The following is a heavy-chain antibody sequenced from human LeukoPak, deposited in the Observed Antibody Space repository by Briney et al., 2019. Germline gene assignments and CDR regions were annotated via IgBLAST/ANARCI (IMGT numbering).Heavy chain of an antibody. V-gene: IGHV2-5*01. CDR2: IYWNDDK. D-gene: IGHD3-16*01. CDR1: GFSLSTNGVG. J-gene: IGHJ4*02. CDR3: AHAGLTSSFDY. Sequence: SGPTLVNPTQTLTLTCTFSGFSLSTNGVGVGWIRQPPGKALEWLALIYWNDDKRYSLSLKNRLTITKDTSKTQVVLTMTNMDPVDTATYYCAHAGLTSSFDYWGQGSLVTVPS.